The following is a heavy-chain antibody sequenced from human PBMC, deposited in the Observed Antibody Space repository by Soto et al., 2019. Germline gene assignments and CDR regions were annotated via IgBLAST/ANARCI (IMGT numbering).Heavy chain of an antibody. CDR1: GGSISSGGYS. Sequence: SETLSLTCTVSGGSISSGGYSWSWIRQPPGKGLEWIGYIYDSGSTYYNPSLKSRVTISVDRSKNQFSLKLSSVTAADTAVYYCARGALRWSTSWDFDYWGQGILVTVSS. CDR2: IYDSGST. V-gene: IGHV4-30-2*01. J-gene: IGHJ4*02. CDR3: ARGALRWSTSWDFDY. D-gene: IGHD4-17*01.